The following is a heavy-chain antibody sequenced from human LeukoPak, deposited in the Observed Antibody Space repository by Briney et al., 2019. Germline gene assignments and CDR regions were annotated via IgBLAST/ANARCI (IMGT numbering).Heavy chain of an antibody. CDR3: AKDRGYSSGWPYRFDY. CDR1: GFTFRSYG. V-gene: IGHV3-30*18. CDR2: ISYDGSNK. J-gene: IGHJ4*02. Sequence: GRSLRLSCAASGFTFRSYGMQWVRQAPGKGLEWVAVISYDGSNKYYADSVKGRFTISRDNSKNTLYLQMNSLRAEDTAVYYCAKDRGYSSGWPYRFDYWGQGTLVTVSS. D-gene: IGHD6-19*01.